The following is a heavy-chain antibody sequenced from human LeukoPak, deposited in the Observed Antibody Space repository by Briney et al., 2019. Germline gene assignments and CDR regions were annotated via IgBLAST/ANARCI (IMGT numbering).Heavy chain of an antibody. Sequence: GGSLRLSCAASGFTFSSYAMSWVRQAPGKGLEWVSAISGSGGSTYYADSVKGRFTISRDNSKNTLYLQMNSLRAEDTAVYYCAKSFRITMIVVVIPYYDYWGQGTLVTVSS. CDR3: AKSFRITMIVVVIPYYDY. D-gene: IGHD3-22*01. CDR1: GFTFSSYA. CDR2: ISGSGGST. V-gene: IGHV3-23*01. J-gene: IGHJ4*02.